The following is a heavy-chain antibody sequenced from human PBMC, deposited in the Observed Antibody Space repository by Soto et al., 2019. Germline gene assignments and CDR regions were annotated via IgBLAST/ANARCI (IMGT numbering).Heavy chain of an antibody. Sequence: EVQLLESGGGLVQPGGSLRLSCTASRVTLITYAVTWVRQAPGMGLEWVSSITGNGGHTSYADSVRGRFTISRDNSNNTVYLQMSSLGADDTAVYHCAKDPNGDYIGAFDAWGQGTLVTVSS. D-gene: IGHD4-17*01. CDR1: RVTLITYA. V-gene: IGHV3-23*01. CDR3: AKDPNGDYIGAFDA. J-gene: IGHJ3*01. CDR2: ITGNGGHT.